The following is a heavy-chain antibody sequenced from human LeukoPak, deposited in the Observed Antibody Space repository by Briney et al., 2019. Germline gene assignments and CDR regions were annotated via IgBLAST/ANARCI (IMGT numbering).Heavy chain of an antibody. CDR2: IWYDGSNK. CDR3: AKGAADYHGTASYFDY. V-gene: IGHV3-33*06. D-gene: IGHD3-10*01. CDR1: GFTFSSYG. J-gene: IGHJ4*02. Sequence: GGSLRLSCAASGFTFSSYGMHWVRQAPGKGLEWVAVIWYDGSNKYYADSVKGRFTISRDNSKNMLYLQMNSLRAEDTAVYYCAKGAADYHGTASYFDYWGQGTLVTVSS.